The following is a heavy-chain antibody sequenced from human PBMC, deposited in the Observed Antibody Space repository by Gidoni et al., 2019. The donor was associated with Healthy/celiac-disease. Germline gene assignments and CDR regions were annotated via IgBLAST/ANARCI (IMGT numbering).Heavy chain of an antibody. Sequence: QVQLQESGPGLVKPSETLSLTCTVSGGSISSYYWSWIRPPPGKGLEWIGYIYYSGSTNYNPSLKSRVTISVDTSKNQFSLKLSSVTAADTAVYYCARSFITMVQGVTYAFDIWGQGTMVTVSS. D-gene: IGHD3-10*01. J-gene: IGHJ3*02. V-gene: IGHV4-59*01. CDR2: IYYSGST. CDR3: ARSFITMVQGVTYAFDI. CDR1: GGSISSYY.